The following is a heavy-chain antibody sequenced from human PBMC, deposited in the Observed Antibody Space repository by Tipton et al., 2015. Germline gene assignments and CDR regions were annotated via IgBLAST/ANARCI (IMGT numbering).Heavy chain of an antibody. V-gene: IGHV4-61*01. J-gene: IGHJ4*02. D-gene: IGHD3-22*01. CDR2: ISYSGST. Sequence: TLSLTCTVSGGSVTSDIYHWSWIRQPPGKGLEWIGYISYSGSTKYNPSLKSRVTMSIDMSKKQFSLNLSSVTAADTAVFYCARRRPSDYHDSSGPCYFDYWGQGPLVTVSS. CDR1: GGSVTSDIYH. CDR3: ARRRPSDYHDSSGPCYFDY.